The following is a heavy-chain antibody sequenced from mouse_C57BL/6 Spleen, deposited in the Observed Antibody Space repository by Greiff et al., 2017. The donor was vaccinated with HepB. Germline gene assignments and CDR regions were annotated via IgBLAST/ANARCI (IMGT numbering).Heavy chain of an antibody. V-gene: IGHV3-6*01. CDR3: ARVWDYDGGYFDV. J-gene: IGHJ1*03. Sequence: VQLQQSGPGLVKPSQSLSLTCSVTGYSITSGYYWNWIRQFPGNKLEWMGYISYDGSNNYNPSLKNRISITRDTSKNQFFLKLNSVTTEDTATYYCARVWDYDGGYFDVWGTGTTVTVSS. CDR1: GYSITSGYY. D-gene: IGHD2-4*01. CDR2: ISYDGSN.